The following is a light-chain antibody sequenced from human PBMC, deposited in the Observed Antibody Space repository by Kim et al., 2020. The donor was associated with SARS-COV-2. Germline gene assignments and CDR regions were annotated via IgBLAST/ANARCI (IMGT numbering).Light chain of an antibody. CDR3: SSFTSSSTWV. J-gene: IGLJ3*02. CDR1: SSDVGAYNF. CDR2: DVS. Sequence: GQSITISCTGTSSDVGAYNFVSWYQQHPGRAPKLMIYDVSERPSGISNRFSGSKSGNTASLTIPGLQAEDEADYHCSSFTSSSTWVFGGGTKLTVL. V-gene: IGLV2-14*04.